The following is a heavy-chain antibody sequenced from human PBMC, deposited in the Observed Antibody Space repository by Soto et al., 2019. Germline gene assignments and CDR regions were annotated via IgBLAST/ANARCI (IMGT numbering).Heavy chain of an antibody. D-gene: IGHD6-19*01. CDR2: ISYDGSNK. J-gene: IGHJ4*02. Sequence: SCKASGYTFSSYGMHWVRQAPGKGLEWVAVISYDGSNKYYADSVKGRFTISRDNSKNTLYLQMNSLRAEDTAVYYCAKDFSSGGFDYWGQGTLVTVSS. V-gene: IGHV3-30*18. CDR1: GYTFSSYG. CDR3: AKDFSSGGFDY.